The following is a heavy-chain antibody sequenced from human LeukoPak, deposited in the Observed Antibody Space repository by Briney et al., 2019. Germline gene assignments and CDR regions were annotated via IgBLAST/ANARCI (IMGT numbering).Heavy chain of an antibody. D-gene: IGHD6-19*01. CDR2: IASDGGAK. J-gene: IGHJ4*02. CDR3: AREATWGQWYFDH. V-gene: IGHV3-30*03. CDR1: GFSFSNHG. Sequence: GSLRLSCVASGFSFSNHGMHWVRPAPGKGLEWVSVIASDGGAKFYADSVKGRFTLSRDNSKNMFFLQMNFLTVEDTAIYYCAREATWGQWYFDHWGQGTPVTVSS.